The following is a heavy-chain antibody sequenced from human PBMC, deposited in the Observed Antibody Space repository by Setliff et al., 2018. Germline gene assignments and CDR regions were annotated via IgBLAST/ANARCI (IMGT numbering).Heavy chain of an antibody. CDR1: GASLNSGTYY. CDR3: ARTGTYRYFDY. V-gene: IGHV4-39*01. CDR2: IYYRGDT. Sequence: SCTVSGASLNSGTYYWGWIRQPPGKGLEWVGRIYYRGDTYYNASLKGRLTISVDTAQNQFSLRLTSVTAADTAVYYCARTGTYRYFDYWGQGALVTV. J-gene: IGHJ4*02. D-gene: IGHD1-1*01.